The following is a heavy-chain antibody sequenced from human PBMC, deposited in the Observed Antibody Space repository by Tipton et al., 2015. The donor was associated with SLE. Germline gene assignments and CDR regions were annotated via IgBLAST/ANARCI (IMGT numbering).Heavy chain of an antibody. Sequence: TLSLTCTVSGDSISNYNYYWSWIRQSAGKGLEWVGSIYYSGDTYHNPSMKSRVTISVDTSKNQFSLKLSSVTAADTAVYYCARHHGSGWLYGLDVWGQGTTVTVSS. D-gene: IGHD6-19*01. CDR3: ARHHGSGWLYGLDV. J-gene: IGHJ6*02. CDR1: GDSISNYNYY. CDR2: IYYSGDT. V-gene: IGHV4-39*01.